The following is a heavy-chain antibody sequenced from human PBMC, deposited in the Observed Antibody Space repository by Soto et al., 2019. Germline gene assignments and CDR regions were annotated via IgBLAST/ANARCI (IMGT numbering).Heavy chain of an antibody. CDR3: AKDAISLDGVWLAHD. CDR1: GFAFSNYA. Sequence: SLRLSCAASGFAFSNYAMIWIRQVPGKGLEWVSGLYGSGGGIHYADSVKGRFTISRDNSAYSVYLQMNDLRVEDSAVYYCAKDAISLDGVWLAHDWGQGTVVTVSS. V-gene: IGHV3-23*01. D-gene: IGHD5-12*01. J-gene: IGHJ4*02. CDR2: LYGSGGGI.